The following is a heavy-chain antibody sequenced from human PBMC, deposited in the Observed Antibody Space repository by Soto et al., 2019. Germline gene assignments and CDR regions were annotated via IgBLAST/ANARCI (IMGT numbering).Heavy chain of an antibody. J-gene: IGHJ4*02. CDR3: ARESDYYDSSGYYFDY. CDR2: TYYRSKWYN. CDR1: VDSVSSNSAA. Sequence: QTLSLTCAISVDSVSSNSAAWDWIRQSPSRGLEWLGRTYYRSKWYNDYAVSVKSRITINPDTSKKQFSLQLNSVTPEDTAVYYCARESDYYDSSGYYFDYWGQGTLGTVSS. V-gene: IGHV6-1*01. D-gene: IGHD3-22*01.